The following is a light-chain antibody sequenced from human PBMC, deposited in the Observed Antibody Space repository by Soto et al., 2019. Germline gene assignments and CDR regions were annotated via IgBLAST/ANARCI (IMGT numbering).Light chain of an antibody. Sequence: ETVLTQSPGTLSLSPGERVTLSCRASQSVGNNLAWHQQKPGQAPRLLIYGASTRATGFPARFSGSGSGTEFTLTIRSLQSEDFAVYYCKQYNGWPITFGQGTRLEIK. J-gene: IGKJ5*01. CDR1: QSVGNN. CDR2: GAS. V-gene: IGKV3-15*01. CDR3: KQYNGWPIT.